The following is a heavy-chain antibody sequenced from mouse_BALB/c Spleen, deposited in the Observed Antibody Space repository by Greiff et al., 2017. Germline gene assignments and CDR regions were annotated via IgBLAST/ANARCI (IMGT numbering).Heavy chain of an antibody. Sequence: VQLQQSGTVLARPGASVKISCKASGYAFSSYWMNWVKQRPGQGLEWIGQIYPGDGDTNYNGKFKGKATLTADKSSSTAYMQLSSLTSEDSAVYFCARGTVVAPDYWGQGTTLTVSS. CDR3: ARGTVVAPDY. CDR1: GYAFSSYW. D-gene: IGHD1-1*01. CDR2: IYPGDGDT. V-gene: IGHV1-80*01. J-gene: IGHJ2*01.